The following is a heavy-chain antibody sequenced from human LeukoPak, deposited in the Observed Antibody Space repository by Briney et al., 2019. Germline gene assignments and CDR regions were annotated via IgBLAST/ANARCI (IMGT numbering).Heavy chain of an antibody. J-gene: IGHJ6*02. V-gene: IGHV4-31*03. CDR3: ASALLWFGPTSSYGMDV. CDR2: IYYSGDT. D-gene: IGHD3-10*01. CDR1: GGSINSASYY. Sequence: ASETLSLTCSVSGGSINSASYYWSWIRQHPGKGLEWIGFIYYSGDTYYNPSLKSRVSISVDTPNNQFSLKLSSVTAADTAVYYCASALLWFGPTSSYGMDVWGQGTTVTVSS.